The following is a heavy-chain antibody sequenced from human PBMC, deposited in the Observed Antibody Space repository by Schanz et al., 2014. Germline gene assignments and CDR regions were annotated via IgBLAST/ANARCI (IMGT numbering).Heavy chain of an antibody. CDR2: INLYGGST. Sequence: QVQLVQSGAEVKKPGSSVKVSCKASRSTFSSYTISWVRQARGQGLEWVGIINLYGGSTNYAQKFQGSVTITADKSTSTASMELSSLRSEDTAVYYCARGPSQGYSYGHNIGAYYYGMDVWGQGTMVTVSS. V-gene: IGHV1-69*08. D-gene: IGHD5-18*01. J-gene: IGHJ6*02. CDR3: ARGPSQGYSYGHNIGAYYYGMDV. CDR1: RSTFSSYT.